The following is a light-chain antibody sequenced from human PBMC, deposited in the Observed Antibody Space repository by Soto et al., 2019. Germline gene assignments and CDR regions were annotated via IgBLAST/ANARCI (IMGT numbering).Light chain of an antibody. CDR3: MLALPAPLT. CDR1: QSLLHGNGHNY. Sequence: DVVMTQSPLSLAVTPGEPASISCRSSQSLLHGNGHNYLDWYLQKPGQSPHLLIYLASNRAPGVRASFSGSGSGTDFTLKISRVESADVVVYYYMLALPAPLTFGQGTRLEIK. CDR2: LAS. V-gene: IGKV2-28*01. J-gene: IGKJ5*01.